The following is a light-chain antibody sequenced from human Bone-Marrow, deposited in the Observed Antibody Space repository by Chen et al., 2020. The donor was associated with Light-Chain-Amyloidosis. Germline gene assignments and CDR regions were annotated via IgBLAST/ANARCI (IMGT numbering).Light chain of an antibody. Sequence: SYELTQPPSVSVSPGQTARITCSGDALPQKYAYWYQQKSGQAPVLVIYEDNKRPSGILERFSGSSSETVATLTISGAQVDDEADYYCYSTDITGTLGVFGTGTKVTV. CDR3: YSTDITGTLGV. CDR1: ALPQKY. CDR2: EDN. J-gene: IGLJ1*01. V-gene: IGLV3-10*01.